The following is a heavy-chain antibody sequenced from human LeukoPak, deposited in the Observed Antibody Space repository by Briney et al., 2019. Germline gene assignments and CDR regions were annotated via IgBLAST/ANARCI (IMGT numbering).Heavy chain of an antibody. CDR1: GYTFITHG. Sequence: ASVKVSCKASGYTFITHGLTWVRQAPGQGLEWMGWISAYNGNTIYAQTLQDRLTMTTDTSTSTAYMELRSLRSDDTAVYYCARGRLRYLNWTRAYSDYWGQGTLVTVSS. D-gene: IGHD3-9*01. CDR3: ARGRLRYLNWTRAYSDY. J-gene: IGHJ4*02. V-gene: IGHV1-18*01. CDR2: ISAYNGNT.